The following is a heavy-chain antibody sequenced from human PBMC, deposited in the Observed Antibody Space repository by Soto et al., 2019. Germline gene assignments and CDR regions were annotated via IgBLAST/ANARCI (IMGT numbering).Heavy chain of an antibody. D-gene: IGHD3-10*01. CDR2: IWYDGSNK. Sequence: GGSLRLSCAASGFTFSSYGMHWVRQAPGKGLEWVAVIWYDGSNKYYADSVKGRFTISRDNSKNTLYLQMNSLRAEDTAVYYCARDGRGHDAFDIWGQGTMVTVSS. V-gene: IGHV3-33*01. CDR1: GFTFSSYG. J-gene: IGHJ3*02. CDR3: ARDGRGHDAFDI.